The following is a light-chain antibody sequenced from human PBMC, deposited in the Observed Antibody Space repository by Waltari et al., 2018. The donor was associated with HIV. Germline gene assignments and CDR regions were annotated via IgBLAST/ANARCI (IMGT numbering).Light chain of an antibody. CDR2: WNT. Sequence: QSVLSQSPSISGTPGQRVRISCSGSSSHIGGQYVSWYQQVHGKTPKLLIFWNTQRPSGVSDRFSGSVSGTSASLAISGLRSEDEADYYCAVWDVSLSAQVFGGGTTLTVL. J-gene: IGLJ3*02. CDR1: SSHIGGQY. CDR3: AVWDVSLSAQV. V-gene: IGLV1-47*01.